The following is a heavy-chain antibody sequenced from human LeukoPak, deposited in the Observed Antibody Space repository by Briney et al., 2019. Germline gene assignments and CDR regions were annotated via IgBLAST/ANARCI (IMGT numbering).Heavy chain of an antibody. J-gene: IGHJ3*02. CDR3: ARDVGREAFDI. D-gene: IGHD1-1*01. V-gene: IGHV1-8*01. CDR2: MNPNSGNT. CDR1: GYTFTSYD. Sequence: ASVTVSCKASGYTFTSYDINWVRQAPGQGLEWMGWMNPNSGNTGYAQKFQGRVTMTRNTSISTAYMELSSLRSEDTAVYYCARDVGREAFDIWGQGTMVTVSS.